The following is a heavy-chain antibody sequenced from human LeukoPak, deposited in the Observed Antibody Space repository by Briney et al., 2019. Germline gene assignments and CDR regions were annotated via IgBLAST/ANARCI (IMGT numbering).Heavy chain of an antibody. V-gene: IGHV3-33*01. CDR3: TTEAIFGVVLGFDP. CDR2: IWYDGSNK. J-gene: IGHJ5*02. Sequence: GGSLRLSCAASGFTFSSYGMHWVRQAPGKGLEWVAVIWYDGSNKYYADSMKGRFTISRDNSKNTLYLQMNSLKTEDTAVYYCTTEAIFGVVLGFDPWGQGTLVTVSS. D-gene: IGHD3-3*01. CDR1: GFTFSSYG.